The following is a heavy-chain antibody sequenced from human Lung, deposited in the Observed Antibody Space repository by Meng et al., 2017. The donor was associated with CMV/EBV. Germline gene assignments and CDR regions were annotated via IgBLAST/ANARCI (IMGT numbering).Heavy chain of an antibody. J-gene: IGHJ4*02. V-gene: IGHV3-7*01. Sequence: GESLKIACAASGFTLRSYWMSWVRQAPGKGLEWVANTKENGSEKYYVDSVKGRFTISRDNAKNSLYVQMNSLRGEDTAVYYCARAYRAIDYWGQGTLVTVSS. D-gene: IGHD1-26*01. CDR3: ARAYRAIDY. CDR1: GFTLRSYW. CDR2: TKENGSEK.